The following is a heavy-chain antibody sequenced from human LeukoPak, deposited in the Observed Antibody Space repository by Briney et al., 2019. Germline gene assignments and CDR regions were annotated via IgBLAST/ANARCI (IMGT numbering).Heavy chain of an antibody. CDR2: IYYSGST. CDR3: ARGDFWFDP. CDR1: GASVSTGGYY. V-gene: IGHV4-31*03. J-gene: IGHJ5*02. Sequence: SETLSLTCTVSGASVSTGGYYWSWIRQHPGKGLEWIGSIYYSGSTYYNPSLKSRITISVDTSKKQFSLKVSSVTAADTAVYYCARGDFWFDPWGQGTLVTVSS.